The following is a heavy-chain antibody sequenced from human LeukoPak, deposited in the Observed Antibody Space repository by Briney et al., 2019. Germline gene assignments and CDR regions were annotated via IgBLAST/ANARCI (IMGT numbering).Heavy chain of an antibody. CDR1: GFTLDHHT. CDR2: ISWHGSTT. J-gene: IGHJ4*02. Sequence: GGSLTLSCAASGFTLDHHTMHWVRRAPGKGLEWVSVISWHGSTTKYADSVRGRFTISRDNRKNSLSLQLNSLRPEDTALYYCAKDIGDSIGYNYFDSWGQGTLVTVSS. CDR3: AKDIGDSIGYNYFDS. V-gene: IGHV3-43*01. D-gene: IGHD3-22*01.